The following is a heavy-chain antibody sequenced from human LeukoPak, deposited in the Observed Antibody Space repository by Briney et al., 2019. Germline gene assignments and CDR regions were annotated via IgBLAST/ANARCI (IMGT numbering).Heavy chain of an antibody. J-gene: IGHJ4*02. CDR3: ARRNTADASIDF. V-gene: IGHV4-59*08. CDR1: GGCIRGHW. CDR2: AFYTGSI. D-gene: IGHD4-17*01. Sequence: SETLSLTCTVSGGCIRGHWWTWVRQPPGRGLEWIGDAFYTGSINYSPSLKSRLTLSLDTSRNLFSLDLRSVTAADTAIYYCARRNTADASIDFWGQGTLVSASS.